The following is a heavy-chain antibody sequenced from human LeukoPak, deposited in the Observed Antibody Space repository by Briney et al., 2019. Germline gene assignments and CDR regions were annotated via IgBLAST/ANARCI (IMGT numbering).Heavy chain of an antibody. CDR1: GYTFTGYY. CDR3: ARVVCGDCYYFDY. D-gene: IGHD2-21*02. Sequence: ASVKVSCKASGYTFTGYYMHWVRQAPGQGLEWMGRINPNSGGTNYAQKFQGRVTMTRDTSISTAYMELSRLRSEDTAVYYCARVVCGDCYYFDYWGQGTLVTVSS. V-gene: IGHV1-2*06. J-gene: IGHJ4*02. CDR2: INPNSGGT.